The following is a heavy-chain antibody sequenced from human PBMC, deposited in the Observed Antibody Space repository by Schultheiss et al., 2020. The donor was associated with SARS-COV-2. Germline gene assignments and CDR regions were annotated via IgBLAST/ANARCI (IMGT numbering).Heavy chain of an antibody. Sequence: GGSLRLSCAASGFTFSSYDMHWVRQATGKGLEWVSAIGTAGDTYYPGSVKGRFTISRENAKNSLYLQMNSLRDEDTAVYYCARDLIRYDSSVDYWGQGTLVTVSS. CDR1: GFTFSSYD. J-gene: IGHJ4*02. V-gene: IGHV3-13*01. D-gene: IGHD3-9*01. CDR2: IGTAGDT. CDR3: ARDLIRYDSSVDY.